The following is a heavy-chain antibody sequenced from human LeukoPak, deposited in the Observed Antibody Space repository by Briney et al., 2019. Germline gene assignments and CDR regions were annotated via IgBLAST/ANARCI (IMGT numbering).Heavy chain of an antibody. D-gene: IGHD4-23*01. CDR1: GQSFTNYW. J-gene: IGHJ4*02. CDR2: IHFRDSET. CDR3: ARHRRYGGNSYYFDY. Sequence: GESLKISCQGFGQSFTNYWIGWVRQMPGKGLEWMAFIHFRDSETRYRPSFQGQVTISADKSISTAYLRWSSLEASDTAMYYCARHRRYGGNSYYFDYWGQGALVTVSS. V-gene: IGHV5-51*01.